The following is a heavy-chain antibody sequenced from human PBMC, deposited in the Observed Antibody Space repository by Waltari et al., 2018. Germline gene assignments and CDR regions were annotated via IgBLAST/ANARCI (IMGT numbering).Heavy chain of an antibody. D-gene: IGHD6-6*01. Sequence: EVQLVESGGGLVQPGGSLRLSCAASGFTFTSYWMSWVRQAPGKGLGWVANRKQDGREKYYVDSVKGRFTISRDNAKTALYLQMNSLRAEDTAVYYCARTNSEAAQVPFGLWGRGTLVTVSS. CDR3: ARTNSEAAQVPFGL. V-gene: IGHV3-7*01. CDR1: GFTFTSYW. J-gene: IGHJ2*01. CDR2: RKQDGREK.